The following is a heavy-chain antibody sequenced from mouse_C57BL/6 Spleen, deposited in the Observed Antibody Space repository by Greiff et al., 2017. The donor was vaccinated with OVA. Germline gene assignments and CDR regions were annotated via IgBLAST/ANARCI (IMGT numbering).Heavy chain of an antibody. Sequence: EVQGVESGGDLVKPGGSLKLSCAASGFTFSSYGMSWVRQTPDKRLEWVATISSGGSYTYYPDSVKGRFTISRDNAKNTLYLQMSSLKSEDTAMYYCARQSYYYGSSDWYFDVWGTGTTVTVSS. D-gene: IGHD1-1*01. V-gene: IGHV5-6*01. J-gene: IGHJ1*03. CDR3: ARQSYYYGSSDWYFDV. CDR1: GFTFSSYG. CDR2: ISSGGSYT.